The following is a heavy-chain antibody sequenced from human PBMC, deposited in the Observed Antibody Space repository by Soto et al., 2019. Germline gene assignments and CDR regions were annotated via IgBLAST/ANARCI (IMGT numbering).Heavy chain of an antibody. CDR2: ISDSGYTT. Sequence: EVKLLESGGGLVQPGGSLRLSCAASGFTFSHYAMSWVRQAPGQGLEWVSGISDSGYTTYYTDSVKGRFTISRDNSKTPLYLQMISLRAEDTAVYHCVKDLRYYGPGPSGWFDAGGQVILGTCSS. D-gene: IGHD3-10*01. V-gene: IGHV3-23*01. J-gene: IGHJ5*02. CDR3: VKDLRYYGPGPSGWFDA. CDR1: GFTFSHYA.